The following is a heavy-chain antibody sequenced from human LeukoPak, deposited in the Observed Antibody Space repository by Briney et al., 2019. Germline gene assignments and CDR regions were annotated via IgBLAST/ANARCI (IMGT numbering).Heavy chain of an antibody. CDR2: IRQDESER. J-gene: IGHJ6*03. V-gene: IGHV3-7*01. D-gene: IGHD3-10*01. CDR1: GFIFSSYW. Sequence: GGSLRLSYEGSGFIFSSYWMTWVRQLPGKGPEWVANIRQDESERYFADSVKGRFTISRDNAKKSVYLNMSSLRAEDTALYYCARLSAYYYGSYFYYYMDVWGKGTTVTVSS. CDR3: ARLSAYYYGSYFYYYMDV.